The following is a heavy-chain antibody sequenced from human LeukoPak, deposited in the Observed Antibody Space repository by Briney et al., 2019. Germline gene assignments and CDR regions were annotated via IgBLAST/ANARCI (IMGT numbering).Heavy chain of an antibody. CDR3: ASSCANWGCGGENYFDY. CDR2: IYYSGST. J-gene: IGHJ4*02. Sequence: SETLSLTCTVSGGSISSYYWSWIRQPPGKGREWIGYIYYSGSTNYNPSLKSRVTISLDTSKHQFSLKLSSVTAADTAVYYCASSCANWGCGGENYFDYWGQGTLVTVSS. CDR1: GGSISSYY. D-gene: IGHD7-27*01. V-gene: IGHV4-59*01.